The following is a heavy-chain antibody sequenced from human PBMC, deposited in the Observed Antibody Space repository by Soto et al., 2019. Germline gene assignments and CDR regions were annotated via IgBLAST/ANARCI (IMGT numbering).Heavy chain of an antibody. V-gene: IGHV4-30-4*01. Sequence: QVQLQESGPGLVKPSQTLSLTCTVSGGSISSGDYYWSWIRQPPGKGLEWIGYIYYSGSSYYNPSLNSRVTMSVDTSKNPFSLKLSSVTAADTAVYYCARDLYDFWSGYADYWGQGTLVTVSS. CDR1: GGSISSGDYY. CDR2: IYYSGSS. CDR3: ARDLYDFWSGYADY. D-gene: IGHD3-3*01. J-gene: IGHJ4*02.